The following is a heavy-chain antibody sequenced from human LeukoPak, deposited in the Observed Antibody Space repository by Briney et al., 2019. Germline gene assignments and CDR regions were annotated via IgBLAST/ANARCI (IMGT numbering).Heavy chain of an antibody. J-gene: IGHJ3*02. D-gene: IGHD3-3*01. V-gene: IGHV3-21*01. CDR3: AREYDFWSGGLDAFDI. Sequence: GGSLRLSCAASGFTFSSYSMNWVRQAPGKGLEWVSSISSSSSYIYYADSVKGRFTISRDNAKNSLYLQMNSLRAEDTAVYYCAREYDFWSGGLDAFDIWGQGTMVTVSS. CDR2: ISSSSSYI. CDR1: GFTFSSYS.